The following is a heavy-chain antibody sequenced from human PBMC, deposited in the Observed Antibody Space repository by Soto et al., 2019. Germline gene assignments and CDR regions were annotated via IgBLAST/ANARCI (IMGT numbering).Heavy chain of an antibody. CDR2: INHSGSI. CDR3: ARGRASXY. CDR1: GGSFSGYS. J-gene: IGHJ4*02. V-gene: IGHV4-34*01. Sequence: PSETLSLTCAVYGGSFSGYSWSWIRQPPGKGLEWIGEINHSGSITYNPSLKSRVIISVDTSKNQFSLNLSSVTAADTAVYYCARGRASXYWGQGTLVXVSS.